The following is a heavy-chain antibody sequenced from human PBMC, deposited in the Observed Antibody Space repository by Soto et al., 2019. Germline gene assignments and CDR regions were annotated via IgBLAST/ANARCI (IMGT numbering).Heavy chain of an antibody. J-gene: IGHJ4*02. CDR3: ARGGSSSWYSLNFDY. CDR2: ISAYNGNT. V-gene: IGHV1-18*01. D-gene: IGHD6-13*01. CDR1: GYTFTSYG. Sequence: ASVKVSCKASGYTFTSYGISWVRQAPGQGLEWMSWISAYNGNTKYAQKLQGRVTMTTDTSTSTAYMELRSLRSDDTAVYYCARGGSSSWYSLNFDYWGQGTLVTVS.